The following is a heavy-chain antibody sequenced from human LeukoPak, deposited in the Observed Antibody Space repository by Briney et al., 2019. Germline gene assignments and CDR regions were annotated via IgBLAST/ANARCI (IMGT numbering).Heavy chain of an antibody. V-gene: IGHV3-7*01. J-gene: IGHJ4*02. CDR3: ARRQGSYFDINGYYDG. Sequence: GGSLRLSCAASRFTFSSYWMSWVRQAPGKGLEWVANIKQDGSEKYYVDSVKGRFTISRDNAKNSLYLQMNSLRAEDTAVYYCARRQGSYFDINGYYDGWGQGTLVTVSS. CDR2: IKQDGSEK. CDR1: RFTFSSYW. D-gene: IGHD3-22*01.